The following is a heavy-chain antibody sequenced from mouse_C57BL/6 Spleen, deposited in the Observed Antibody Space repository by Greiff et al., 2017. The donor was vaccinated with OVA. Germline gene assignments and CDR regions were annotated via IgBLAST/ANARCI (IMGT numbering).Heavy chain of an antibody. Sequence: VQLQQSGPVLVKPGASVKMSCKASGYTFTDYYMNWVKQSHGKSLEWIGVINPYNGGTSYNQKFKGKATLTVDKSSSTAYMELNSLTSEDSAVDYCARDYYGSSYGMDYWGQGTSVTVSS. CDR3: ARDYYGSSYGMDY. J-gene: IGHJ4*01. V-gene: IGHV1-19*01. CDR2: INPYNGGT. CDR1: GYTFTDYY. D-gene: IGHD1-1*01.